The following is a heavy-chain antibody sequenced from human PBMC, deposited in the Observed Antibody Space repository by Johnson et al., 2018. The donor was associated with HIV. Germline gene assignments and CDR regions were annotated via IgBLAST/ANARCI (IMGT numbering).Heavy chain of an antibody. D-gene: IGHD7-27*01. Sequence: QVQRVASGGGVVQPGRSLRLSCSASGFTFSSYAMHWVRQAPGKGLEWVAVISYDGSDKYYADSVKGRFTLSRDNSKNSLYLQMNSLRAEDTAVYYCARESALTGDSLGFDIWGQGTMVTVSS. CDR3: ARESALTGDSLGFDI. J-gene: IGHJ3*02. V-gene: IGHV3-30*04. CDR2: ISYDGSDK. CDR1: GFTFSSYA.